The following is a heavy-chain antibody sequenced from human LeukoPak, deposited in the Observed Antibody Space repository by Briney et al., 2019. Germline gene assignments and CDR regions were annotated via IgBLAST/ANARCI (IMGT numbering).Heavy chain of an antibody. CDR2: ISSSSSTI. V-gene: IGHV3-48*04. CDR3: ARDVRIAARGYYYYYMDV. Sequence: GGSLRLSCAASGFTFSSYSMNWVRQAPGKGLEWVSYISSSSSTIYYADSVKGRFTISRDNAKNSLYLQMNRLRAEDTAVYYCARDVRIAARGYYYYYMDVWGKGTTVTVSS. CDR1: GFTFSSYS. D-gene: IGHD6-6*01. J-gene: IGHJ6*03.